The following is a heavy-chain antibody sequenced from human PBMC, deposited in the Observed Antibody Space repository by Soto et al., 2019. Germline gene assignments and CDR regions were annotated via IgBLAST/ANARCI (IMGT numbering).Heavy chain of an antibody. CDR3: ATYGLRDYCISTSCYAY. CDR2: FDPEDGET. D-gene: IGHD2-2*01. V-gene: IGHV1-24*01. J-gene: IGHJ4*02. Sequence: GASVKVSCKVSGYTLTELSMHWVRQAPGKGLEWMGGFDPEDGETIYAQKFQGRVTMTEDTSTDTAYMELSSLRSEDTAVYYCATYGLRDYCISTSCYAYWGQGTLVTVSS. CDR1: GYTLTELS.